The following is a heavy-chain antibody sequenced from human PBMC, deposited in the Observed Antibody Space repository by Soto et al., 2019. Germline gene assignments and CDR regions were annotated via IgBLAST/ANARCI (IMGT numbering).Heavy chain of an antibody. CDR2: IYPGDSDT. J-gene: IGHJ4*02. D-gene: IGHD3-3*01. CDR3: ATQTPIRSGYYQYYFDF. V-gene: IGHV5-51*01. CDR1: GYSFTTYW. Sequence: GESLKISCKGSGYSFTTYWIGWVRQMPGKGLEWMAIIYPGDSDTRVSPSFRGQVTISVDKSIRTAYLQWSSLKASDTAMYYCATQTPIRSGYYQYYFDFWGQGTLVTVSS.